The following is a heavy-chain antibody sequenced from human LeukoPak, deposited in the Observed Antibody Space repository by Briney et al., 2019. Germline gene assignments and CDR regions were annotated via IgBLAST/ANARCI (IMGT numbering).Heavy chain of an antibody. D-gene: IGHD3-16*01. CDR3: TRVLSYADMCHAVDI. Sequence: GGSLRLSCATSGFTFGDFGMGWVRQAPGRGLEWVAFIRSKTFGGTTEYAASVKGRFTNSRDDSKGIAYLRMHSLENEDTAIYYCTRVLSYADMCHAVDIWGQGTMVTVSS. J-gene: IGHJ3*02. CDR1: GFTFGDFG. CDR2: IRSKTFGGTT. V-gene: IGHV3-49*04.